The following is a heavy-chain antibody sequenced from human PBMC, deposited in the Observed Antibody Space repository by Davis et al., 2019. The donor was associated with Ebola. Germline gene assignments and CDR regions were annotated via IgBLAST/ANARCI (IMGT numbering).Heavy chain of an antibody. Sequence: SLKISCAASGFTFSSYAMHWVRQAPGKGLEWVAVISYDGSNKYYADSVKGRFTISRDNSKNTLHLQMNSLRAEDTAVYYCARDWDYYYYGMDVWGQGTTVTVSS. V-gene: IGHV3-30*04. CDR1: GFTFSSYA. J-gene: IGHJ6*02. D-gene: IGHD7-27*01. CDR2: ISYDGSNK. CDR3: ARDWDYYYYGMDV.